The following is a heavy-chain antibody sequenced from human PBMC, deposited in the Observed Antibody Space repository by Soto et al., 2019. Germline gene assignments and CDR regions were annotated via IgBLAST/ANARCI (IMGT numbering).Heavy chain of an antibody. CDR3: VKGGWLDD. Sequence: EVQLLESGGGLIQPGGSLRPSCAASGFPFSTYEMTWPRQSPGKGLEWVAFIPSSGGPPYYADSVRGRFTISRDNSKNTLYLQMDSLRVEDTARYYCVKGGWLDDWGQGTLVTVSS. CDR2: IPSSGGPP. V-gene: IGHV3-23*01. J-gene: IGHJ5*02. CDR1: GFPFSTYE.